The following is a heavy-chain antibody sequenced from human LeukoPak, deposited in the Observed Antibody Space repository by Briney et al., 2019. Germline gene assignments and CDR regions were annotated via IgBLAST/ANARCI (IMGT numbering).Heavy chain of an antibody. CDR3: ARGLRWYYYGSGRSYYFDH. CDR2: INHSGST. D-gene: IGHD3-10*01. V-gene: IGHV4-34*01. CDR1: GGSFSGYY. J-gene: IGHJ4*02. Sequence: SETLSLTCAVYGGSFSGYYWSWIRQPPGKGLEWIGEINHSGSTNYNPSLKSRVTISVDTSKNQFSLKRSSVTAADTAVYYCARGLRWYYYGSGRSYYFDHWGQGTLVTVSS.